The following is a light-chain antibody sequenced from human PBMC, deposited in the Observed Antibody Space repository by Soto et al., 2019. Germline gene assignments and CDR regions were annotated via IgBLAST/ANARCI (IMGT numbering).Light chain of an antibody. V-gene: IGLV1-47*01. CDR2: KNN. CDR1: SSNIGSNY. CDR3: AAWDDSLSGWV. Sequence: QSVLTQPPSASGTPGQRVTISCSGRSSNIGSNYLYWYQQFPGTAPKLLIYKNNQRPSRVPDRFSASKSGTSASLAISGLRPEDEADYYCAAWDDSLSGWVFAGGTKLTVL. J-gene: IGLJ3*02.